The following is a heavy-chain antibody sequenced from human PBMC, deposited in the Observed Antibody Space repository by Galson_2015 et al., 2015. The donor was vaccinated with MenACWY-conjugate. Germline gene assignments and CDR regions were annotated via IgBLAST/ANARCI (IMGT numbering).Heavy chain of an antibody. J-gene: IGHJ4*02. V-gene: IGHV3-53*04. CDR1: GFTVNSNY. CDR3: ARGHYDILTGYYYDY. Sequence: SLRLSCAASGFTVNSNYMSWVRQAPGKGLEWVSVIYSGGSTYYADSVKGRFTISRHNSKNTLYLQMNSLRAEDTAVYYCARGHYDILTGYYYDYWGQGTLVTVSS. CDR2: IYSGGST. D-gene: IGHD3-9*01.